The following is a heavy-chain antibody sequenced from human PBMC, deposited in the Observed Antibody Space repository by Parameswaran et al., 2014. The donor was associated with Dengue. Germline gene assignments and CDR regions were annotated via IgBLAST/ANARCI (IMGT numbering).Heavy chain of an antibody. CDR2: IIPIFGTA. D-gene: IGHD6-19*01. V-gene: IGHV1-69*06. J-gene: IGHJ4*02. CDR3: ASVSSGPFDY. Sequence: WVRQAPGQGLEWMGGIIPIFGTANYAQKFQGRVTITADKSTSTAYMELSSLRSEDTAVYYCASVSSGPFDYWGQGTLVTVSS.